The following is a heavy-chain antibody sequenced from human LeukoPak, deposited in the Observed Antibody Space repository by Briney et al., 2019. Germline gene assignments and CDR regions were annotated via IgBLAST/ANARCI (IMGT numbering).Heavy chain of an antibody. V-gene: IGHV3-23*01. J-gene: IGHJ4*02. CDR2: TSGSGGST. CDR3: ASYLGVVVVPAAMNY. Sequence: PGGSLRLSCAASGFTFSSYAMSWVRQAPRKGLEWVSGTSGSGGSTYYAGSVKGRFTISRDNSKNTLYLQMNSLRVEDTAVYYCASYLGVVVVPAAMNYWGQGTLVTVPS. CDR1: GFTFSSYA. D-gene: IGHD2-2*01.